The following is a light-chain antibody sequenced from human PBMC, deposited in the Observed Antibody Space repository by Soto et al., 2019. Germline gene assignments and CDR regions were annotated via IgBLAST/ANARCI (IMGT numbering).Light chain of an antibody. CDR1: QSISSW. Sequence: DIQMTQSPSTLSASVGDRVTITCRASQSISSWLAWYQQKPGKAPKLLIYHVSSLESGVPSRFSGSGSGTEFTLTISSLQPDDFATYYCQQYNSYGTFGQGTKVEIK. CDR3: QQYNSYGT. V-gene: IGKV1-5*01. J-gene: IGKJ1*01. CDR2: HVS.